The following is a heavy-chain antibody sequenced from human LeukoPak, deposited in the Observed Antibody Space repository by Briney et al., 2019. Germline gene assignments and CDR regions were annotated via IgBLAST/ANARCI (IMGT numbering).Heavy chain of an antibody. CDR2: IYSGGST. V-gene: IGHV3-66*02. D-gene: IGHD6-13*01. CDR1: GFTVSNNY. Sequence: GGSLRLSCAASGFTVSNNYMSWVRQAPGKGLEWVSVIYSGGSTYYADPVKGRFTISRDNSRNTLYLQMNSLRAEDTAVYYCARDLRGNIAAVNYYYMDVWGKGTTVTVSS. CDR3: ARDLRGNIAAVNYYYMDV. J-gene: IGHJ6*03.